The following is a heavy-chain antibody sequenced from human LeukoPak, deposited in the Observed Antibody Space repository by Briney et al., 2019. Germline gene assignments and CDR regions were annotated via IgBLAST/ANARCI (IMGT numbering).Heavy chain of an antibody. J-gene: IGHJ4*02. D-gene: IGHD2-15*01. CDR2: ISSGSSYI. CDR1: GFTFSRSS. Sequence: GGSLRLSCAASGFTFSRSSMNWVRQAPGKGLEWVPSISSGSSYIYYADSVKGRFTVSRDNGKNSHYLQMNSLRAEDTAVYFCARGYCTGDNCYRVFDYWGQGTLVTVSS. CDR3: ARGYCTGDNCYRVFDY. V-gene: IGHV3-21*01.